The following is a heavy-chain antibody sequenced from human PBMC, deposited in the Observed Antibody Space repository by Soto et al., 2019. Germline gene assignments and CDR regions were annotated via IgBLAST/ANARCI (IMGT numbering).Heavy chain of an antibody. CDR2: IQSGGPT. Sequence: EVQLVESGGGLVQPGGSLRLSCAASGFTVSSKYMSWVRQAPGKGLEWVSLIQSGGPTYYADSVKGRFTISRDTSENTVHIQIDSRRAEATAVYYCARDDVLCDGGRCYGVPLDVLGKGTTVTVAS. J-gene: IGHJ6*04. CDR1: GFTVSSKY. D-gene: IGHD2-15*01. CDR3: ARDDVLCDGGRCYGVPLDV. V-gene: IGHV3-66*01.